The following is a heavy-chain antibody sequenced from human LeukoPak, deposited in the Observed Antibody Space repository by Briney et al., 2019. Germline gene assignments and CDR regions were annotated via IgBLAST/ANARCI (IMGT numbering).Heavy chain of an antibody. CDR3: ARERSNYYDSSGYSQYYYYYGMDV. CDR2: INHSGST. CDR1: GGSFSGYY. Sequence: SETLSLTCAVYGGSFSGYYWSWIRQPPGKGLEWIGEINHSGSTNYNPSLKSRVTISVDTSKNQFSLKLSSVTAADTAVYYYARERSNYYDSSGYSQYYYYYGMDVWGQGTTVTVSS. J-gene: IGHJ6*02. V-gene: IGHV4-34*01. D-gene: IGHD3-22*01.